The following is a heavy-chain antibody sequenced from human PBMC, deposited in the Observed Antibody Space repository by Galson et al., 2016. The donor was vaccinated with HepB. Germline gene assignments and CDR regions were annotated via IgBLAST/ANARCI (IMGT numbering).Heavy chain of an antibody. CDR3: VKGSISLVDYYAMDV. D-gene: IGHD3-16*01. CDR2: IRWDGRST. J-gene: IGHJ6*02. V-gene: IGHV3-43*01. Sequence: EWVSSIRWDGRSTYYADSVRGRFTISRDNSETSLFLQMSSLRTEDTALYYCVKGSISLVDYYAMDVWGQGTMVIVSS.